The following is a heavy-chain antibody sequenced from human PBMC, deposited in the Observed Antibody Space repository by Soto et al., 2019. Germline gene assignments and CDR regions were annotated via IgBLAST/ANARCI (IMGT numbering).Heavy chain of an antibody. J-gene: IGHJ5*02. V-gene: IGHV3-21*01. Sequence: EVQLVESGGGLVKHGGSLRLSCAASGFTFSSYSMNWVRQAPGKGLEWVSSISSSSSYIYYADSVKGRFTISRDNAKNSRYLQTNSLRAEDTAVYYCARDVTSGTYYYLYPGGFDPWGQGTLVTVSS. D-gene: IGHD3-22*01. CDR2: ISSSSSYI. CDR3: ARDVTSGTYYYLYPGGFDP. CDR1: GFTFSSYS.